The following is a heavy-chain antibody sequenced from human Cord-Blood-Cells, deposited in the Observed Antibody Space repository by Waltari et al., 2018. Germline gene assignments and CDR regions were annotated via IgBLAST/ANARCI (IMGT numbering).Heavy chain of an antibody. D-gene: IGHD4-4*01. V-gene: IGHV4-4*07. CDR3: ARVGAAVTLDYYYIDV. Sequence: QVQLQESGPGLVKPSETLSLTCTVSGGSISSYYWSWIRQPAGKGLEWIGRIYTSGSTNYNPSLKSRVTMSVDTSKNQFSLKLSSVTAADTAVYYCARVGAAVTLDYYYIDVWGKGTTVTVSS. J-gene: IGHJ6*03. CDR2: IYTSGST. CDR1: GGSISSYY.